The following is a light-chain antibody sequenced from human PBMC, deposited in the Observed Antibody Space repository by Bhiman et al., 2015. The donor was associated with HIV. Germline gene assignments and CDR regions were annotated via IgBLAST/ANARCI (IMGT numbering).Light chain of an antibody. CDR1: SSDVGAYNY. J-gene: IGLJ1*01. CDR2: DVT. V-gene: IGLV2-14*03. Sequence: QSALTQPASVSGSPGQSITISCTGTSSDVGAYNYVSWFQHLPGNAPKLMIYDVTKRPSGVSNRFSGSKSVNTASLTISGLQAEDEADYYCSSYTTSSTFLFGTGTKVTVL. CDR3: SSYTTSSTFL.